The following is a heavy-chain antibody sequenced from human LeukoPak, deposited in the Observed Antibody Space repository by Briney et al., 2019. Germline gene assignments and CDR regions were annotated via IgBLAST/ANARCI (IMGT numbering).Heavy chain of an antibody. V-gene: IGHV4-39*07. CDR2: IYYSGST. CDR1: GGSISSNTYY. D-gene: IGHD5-18*01. J-gene: IGHJ4*02. CDR3: ARDYQGGYGDKTVDY. Sequence: PSETLSLTCTVSGGSISSNTYYCGWIRQPPGKGLEWIGSIYYSGSTYYNPSLKSRVTISVDTSKNQFSLKLSSVTAADTAVYYCARDYQGGYGDKTVDYWGQGTLVTVSS.